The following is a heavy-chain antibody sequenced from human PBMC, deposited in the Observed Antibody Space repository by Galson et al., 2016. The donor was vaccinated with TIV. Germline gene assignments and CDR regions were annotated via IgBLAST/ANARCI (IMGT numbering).Heavy chain of an antibody. D-gene: IGHD2-21*02. CDR2: ISPIDGDT. CDR3: ARGRVDLVAVPAAHPGYYFDV. J-gene: IGHJ4*02. Sequence: SVKVSCKASGHTCSDCYVHWVRQVPGQGLEWMAWISPIDGDTNSAQKFRARVTINRDTSIRTSYMELSALNFDDPAVYFCARGRVDLVAVPAAHPGYYFDVWGQGTLVTVSS. CDR1: GHTCSDCY. V-gene: IGHV1-2*02.